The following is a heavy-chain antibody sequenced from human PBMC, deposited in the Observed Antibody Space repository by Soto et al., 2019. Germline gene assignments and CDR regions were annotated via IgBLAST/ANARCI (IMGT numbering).Heavy chain of an antibody. CDR1: GGSISSYY. V-gene: IGHV4-59*01. CDR3: ARRYGTTFDY. D-gene: IGHD1-7*01. J-gene: IGHJ4*02. Sequence: QVQLQESGPGLVKSSETLSLTCTVSGGSISSYYWSWIRQPPGKGLEWIGYIYYSGSTNYNPSLKSRVTISVDTSKNQFSLKLSSVTAADTAVYYCARRYGTTFDYWCQGTLGTVSS. CDR2: IYYSGST.